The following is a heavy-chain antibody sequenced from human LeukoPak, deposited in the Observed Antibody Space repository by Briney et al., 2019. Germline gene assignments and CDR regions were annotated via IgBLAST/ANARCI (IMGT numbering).Heavy chain of an antibody. V-gene: IGHV3-7*04. CDR2: IKQDGSRK. CDR1: GFPFSSYW. Sequence: GGSLRLSCVASGFPFSSYWMTWVRQAPGKGLEWVANIKQDGSRKSYVDSVKGRFTISRDNAKNSLYLQMNSLRAEDTAIYYCTRVGYIDEGIDYWGQGTLVTVSS. D-gene: IGHD5-24*01. CDR3: TRVGYIDEGIDY. J-gene: IGHJ4*02.